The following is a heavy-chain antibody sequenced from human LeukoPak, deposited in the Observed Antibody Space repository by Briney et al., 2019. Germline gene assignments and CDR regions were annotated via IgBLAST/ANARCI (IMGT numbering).Heavy chain of an antibody. D-gene: IGHD2-21*02. J-gene: IGHJ4*02. V-gene: IGHV3-7*04. CDR1: GFTFSDYW. Sequence: PGGSLRLSCAASGFTFSDYWMTWVRQAPGKGLEWVANMNKDGSEKYYVDSVKGRFTISRDNAKNSVYLQMNSLRAEDTAVYYCVGGPDFVYYWGQGTLVTVSS. CDR2: MNKDGSEK. CDR3: VGGPDFVYY.